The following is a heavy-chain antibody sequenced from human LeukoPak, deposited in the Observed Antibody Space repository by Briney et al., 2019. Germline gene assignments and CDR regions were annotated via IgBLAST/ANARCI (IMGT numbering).Heavy chain of an antibody. D-gene: IGHD5-18*01. Sequence: PGVSLTLSCAASGCTISSSYMSWVRQAPGRGLEWVAVIYSGGSTYYAHSVKGRFTISRDNSKNTLYLQMNDVRAGDTGVYYGAGQRGYSYGYYYYYLDVWGKGTPVTVSS. J-gene: IGHJ6*03. CDR2: IYSGGST. CDR3: AGQRGYSYGYYYYYLDV. CDR1: GCTISSSY. V-gene: IGHV3-53*01.